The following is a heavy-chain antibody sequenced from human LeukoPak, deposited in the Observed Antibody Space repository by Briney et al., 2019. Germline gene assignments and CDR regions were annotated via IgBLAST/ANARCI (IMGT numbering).Heavy chain of an antibody. CDR3: AKAMYYYGSGSYWSSDAFDI. CDR2: IRYDGSNK. D-gene: IGHD3-10*01. Sequence: GGSLRLSCAASGFTFSSYGMHWVRQAPGKGLEWVAFIRYDGSNKYYADSVKGRFTISRDNSKNTLYLQMNSLRAEDTAVYYCAKAMYYYGSGSYWSSDAFDIWGQGTMVTVSS. V-gene: IGHV3-30*02. CDR1: GFTFSSYG. J-gene: IGHJ3*02.